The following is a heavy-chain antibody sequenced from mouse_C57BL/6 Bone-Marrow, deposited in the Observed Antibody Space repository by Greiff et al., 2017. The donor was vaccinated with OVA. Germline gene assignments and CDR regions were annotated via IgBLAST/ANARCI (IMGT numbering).Heavy chain of an antibody. CDR1: GYSITSGYS. CDR2: ISYDGSN. D-gene: IGHD1-1*01. V-gene: IGHV3-6*01. J-gene: IGHJ4*01. Sequence: VQLQQSGPGLVKPSQSLSLTCSVTGYSITSGYSWNWIRQFPGNKLEWMGYISYDGSNNYNPSLKNRISITRDTSKNQFFLKLNSVTTEDTATYYCARENYGSAYAMDYWGQGTSVTVSS. CDR3: ARENYGSAYAMDY.